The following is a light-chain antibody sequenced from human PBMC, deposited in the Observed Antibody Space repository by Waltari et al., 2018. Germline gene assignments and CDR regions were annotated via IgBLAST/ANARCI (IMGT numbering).Light chain of an antibody. Sequence: EIVLTQSPATLSLSPGERATLSCRASQSVGSYLAWYQQKPGRAPRLLIYDASNRATGIPARFSGSGSGTDFTLTISSLEPEDFAVYYCQQRSTWWTFGQGTKVEIK. CDR3: QQRSTWWT. CDR1: QSVGSY. J-gene: IGKJ1*01. CDR2: DAS. V-gene: IGKV3-11*01.